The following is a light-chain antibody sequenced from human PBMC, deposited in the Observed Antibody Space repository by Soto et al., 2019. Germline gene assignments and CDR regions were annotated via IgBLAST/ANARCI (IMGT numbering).Light chain of an antibody. CDR2: KAS. V-gene: IGKV1-5*03. CDR3: QQYNNYLRT. J-gene: IGKJ1*01. Sequence: DIQMTQSPSTLSASVGARVPLTCRASQTINNWLAWYQQKPGKAPKLLIYKASSLESGVPSRFSGSGSGTEFTLTISSLQPDDFATYYCQQYNNYLRTFGQGTKVDIK. CDR1: QTINNW.